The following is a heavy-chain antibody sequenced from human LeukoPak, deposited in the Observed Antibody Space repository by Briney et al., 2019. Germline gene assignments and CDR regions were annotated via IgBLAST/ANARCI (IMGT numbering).Heavy chain of an antibody. CDR1: GFTFRNCW. Sequence: AGGSLRLSCAASGFTFRNCWMNWVRQAPGRGLEWVAIVKQDGSETHYVDSVIGRFTISRDNAQNLLFLEMNSLRGEDTAVYYCASDPDSTIWPQYFQHWGRGGLVTVSS. J-gene: IGHJ1*01. CDR3: ASDPDSTIWPQYFQH. V-gene: IGHV3-7*04. CDR2: VKQDGSET. D-gene: IGHD5-18*01.